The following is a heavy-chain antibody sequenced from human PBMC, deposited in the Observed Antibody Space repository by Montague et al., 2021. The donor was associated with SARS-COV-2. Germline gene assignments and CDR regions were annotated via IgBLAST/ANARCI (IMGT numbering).Heavy chain of an antibody. Sequence: SETLSLTCAVCGGSFSGYYWTWIRQSPRKGLEWIGEINHSGSTIYNPSLKSRVTISVDTSKNQFSLKLSSVIAADTAVYYGACGEITTRGLIYYYGMDVWGQGTTVTVSS. CDR1: GGSFSGYY. V-gene: IGHV4-34*01. J-gene: IGHJ6*02. CDR3: ACGEITTRGLIYYYGMDV. D-gene: IGHD4-11*01. CDR2: INHSGST.